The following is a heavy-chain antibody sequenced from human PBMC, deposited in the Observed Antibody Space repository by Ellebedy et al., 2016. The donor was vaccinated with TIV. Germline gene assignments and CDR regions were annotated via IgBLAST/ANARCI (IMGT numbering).Heavy chain of an antibody. CDR3: ARDRSSRIAVAGRANYYYYGMDV. CDR2: IIPIFGTA. D-gene: IGHD6-19*01. Sequence: SVKVSCXASGGTFSSYAISWVRQAPGQGLEWLGGIIPIFGTANYAQKFQGRVTITADESTSTAYMELSSLRSEDTSVYYCARDRSSRIAVAGRANYYYYGMDVWGQGTTVTVSS. V-gene: IGHV1-69*13. CDR1: GGTFSSYA. J-gene: IGHJ6*02.